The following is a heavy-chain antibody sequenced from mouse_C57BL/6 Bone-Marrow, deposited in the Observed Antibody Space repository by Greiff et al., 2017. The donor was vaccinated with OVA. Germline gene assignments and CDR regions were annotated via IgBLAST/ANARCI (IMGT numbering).Heavy chain of an antibody. Sequence: EVNVVESGGGLVKPGGSLKLSCAASGFTFSSYAMSWVRQTPDNVKGRFTISRDNAKNNLYLQMSHLKSEDTAMYYCARDLLPFAYWGQGTLVTVSA. J-gene: IGHJ3*01. V-gene: IGHV5-4*01. D-gene: IGHD2-10*01. CDR1: GFTFSSYA. CDR3: ARDLLPFAY.